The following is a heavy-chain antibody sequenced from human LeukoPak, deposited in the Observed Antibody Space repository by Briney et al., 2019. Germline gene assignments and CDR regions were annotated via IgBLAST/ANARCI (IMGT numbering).Heavy chain of an antibody. CDR1: GFTFSSYS. D-gene: IGHD1-26*01. Sequence: GGSLRLSCAASGFTFSSYSMNWVRQAPGKGLEWVSSISSSSYIYYADSVKGRFTISRDNAKNSLYLQMNSLRAEDTAVYYCARDRYSGSYSDAFDIWGQGTMVTVSS. CDR3: ARDRYSGSYSDAFDI. CDR2: ISSSSYI. V-gene: IGHV3-21*01. J-gene: IGHJ3*02.